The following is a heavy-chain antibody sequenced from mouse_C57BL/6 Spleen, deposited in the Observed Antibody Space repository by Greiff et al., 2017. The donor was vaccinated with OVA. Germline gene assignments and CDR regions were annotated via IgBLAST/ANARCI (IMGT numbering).Heavy chain of an antibody. CDR3: ARSFATVGDPYWYFDV. CDR1: GYSFTDYN. J-gene: IGHJ1*03. D-gene: IGHD1-1*01. V-gene: IGHV1-39*01. Sequence: VQLQQSGPELVKPGASVKISCKASGYSFTDYNMNWVKQSNGKSLEWIGVINPNYGTTSYNQKFKGKATLTVDQSSSTAYMQLNSLTSADSAVDYCARSFATVGDPYWYFDVWGTGTTVTVSS. CDR2: INPNYGTT.